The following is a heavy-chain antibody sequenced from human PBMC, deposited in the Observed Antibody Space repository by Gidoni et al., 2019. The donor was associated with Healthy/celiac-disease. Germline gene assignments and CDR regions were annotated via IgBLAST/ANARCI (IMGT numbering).Heavy chain of an antibody. CDR3: AGGYKAGDWYFDL. V-gene: IGHV1-46*01. J-gene: IGHJ2*01. CDR1: GYTFTSYY. CDR2: INPSGGST. Sequence: QVQLVQSGAEVKKPGASVKVSCKASGYTFTSYYRHWVRQAPGQGLEWMGIINPSGGSTSYAQKFQGRVTMTRDTSTSSVYMELSSLRSEDTAVYYCAGGYKAGDWYFDLWGRGTLVTVSS. D-gene: IGHD5-12*01.